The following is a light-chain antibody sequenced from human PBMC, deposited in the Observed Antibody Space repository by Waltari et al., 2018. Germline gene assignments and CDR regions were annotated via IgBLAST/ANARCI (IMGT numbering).Light chain of an antibody. CDR2: DAS. CDR3: QQYDNFPFT. V-gene: IGKV1-33*01. Sequence: DIQMTQSPSSLSASVGDRVTITCQSSQYISNYLNWYQQKPGRAPKLLIFDASNLETGVPSRFSGGGSGTDFTFTIGSLQPEDTATYYCQQYDNFPFTFGPGTKVDIK. J-gene: IGKJ3*01. CDR1: QYISNY.